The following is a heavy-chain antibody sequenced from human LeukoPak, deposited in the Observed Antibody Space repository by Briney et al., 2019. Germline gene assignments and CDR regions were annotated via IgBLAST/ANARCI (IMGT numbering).Heavy chain of an antibody. J-gene: IGHJ4*02. Sequence: GGSLRLSCAASGFTFDDYAMHWVRQAPGKGLEWVAGISWNSGSIGYADSVQGRFTISRDTARDSLYLQMNILRAEDTAFYYCAKGAGSNWYHFDYWGQGTLVTVSS. CDR2: ISWNSGSI. CDR3: AKGAGSNWYHFDY. D-gene: IGHD6-13*01. V-gene: IGHV3-9*01. CDR1: GFTFDDYA.